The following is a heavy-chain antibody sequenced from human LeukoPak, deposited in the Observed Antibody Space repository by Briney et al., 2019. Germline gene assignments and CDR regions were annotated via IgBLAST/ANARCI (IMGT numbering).Heavy chain of an antibody. CDR2: ISSSSSYI. CDR1: GFTFSSYS. D-gene: IGHD3-10*01. Sequence: GGSLRPSCAASGFTFSSYSMNWVRQAPGKGLEWVSSISSSSSYIYYADSVKGRFTISRDNAKNSLYLQMNSLRAEDTAVYYCARDPGGSGSYAFDIWGQGTMVTVSS. J-gene: IGHJ3*02. CDR3: ARDPGGSGSYAFDI. V-gene: IGHV3-21*01.